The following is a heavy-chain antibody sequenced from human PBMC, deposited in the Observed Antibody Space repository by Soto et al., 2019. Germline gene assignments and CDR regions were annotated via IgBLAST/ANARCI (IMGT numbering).Heavy chain of an antibody. Sequence: SETLSLTCTVSGGSISSSSYYWGWIRQPPGKGLEWIGSIYYSGSTYYNPSLKSRVTISVDTSKNQFSLKLSSVTAADTAVYYCASGGLGLWFGEYTLTYGMDVWGQGTTVTVS. CDR3: ASGGLGLWFGEYTLTYGMDV. D-gene: IGHD3-10*01. CDR2: IYYSGST. CDR1: GGSISSSSYY. J-gene: IGHJ6*02. V-gene: IGHV4-39*01.